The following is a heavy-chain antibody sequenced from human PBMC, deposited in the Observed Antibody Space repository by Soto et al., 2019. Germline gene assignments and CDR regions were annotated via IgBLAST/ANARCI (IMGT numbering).Heavy chain of an antibody. J-gene: IGHJ3*02. CDR3: ARVPTIGNAFDI. D-gene: IGHD1-1*01. CDR1: GFTFSSYE. Sequence: GGSLRLSCAASGFTFSSYEMNWVRQAPGKGLEWVSYISSSGSTIYYADSVKGRFTISRDNAKNSLYLQMNSLRAEDTAVYYCARVPTIGNAFDIRGQGTMVTVSS. V-gene: IGHV3-48*03. CDR2: ISSSGSTI.